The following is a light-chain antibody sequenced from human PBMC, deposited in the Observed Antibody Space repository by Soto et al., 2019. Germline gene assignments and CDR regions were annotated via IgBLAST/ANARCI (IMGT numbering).Light chain of an antibody. CDR3: QQYGNGNSPRYS. CDR1: QSVSSNY. J-gene: IGKJ2*03. V-gene: IGKV3-20*01. CDR2: GTS. Sequence: EIVLTQYPGTLSLSLGERATLSCRASQSVSSNYLAWYQQKPGQAPRLLIYGTSSRATGIPDRFSGSGSGTDFTLSISRLGPEDFAVYYCQQYGNGNSPRYSFGQGTRLEIK.